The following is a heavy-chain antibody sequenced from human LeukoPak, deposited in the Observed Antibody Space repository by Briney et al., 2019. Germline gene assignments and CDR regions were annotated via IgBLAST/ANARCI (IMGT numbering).Heavy chain of an antibody. Sequence: PSETLSLTCTVSGGSISTGDYSWSWIRQPPGKGLEYIGYIYYSGSTYYNPSLKSRITISVDTSKNQFSLKLSSVPAADTAVYYCARGTKSGLGESSVGYWGQGTLVTVSS. V-gene: IGHV4-30-4*01. CDR3: ARGTKSGLGESSVGY. CDR2: IYYSGST. J-gene: IGHJ4*02. D-gene: IGHD3-16*01. CDR1: GGSISTGDYS.